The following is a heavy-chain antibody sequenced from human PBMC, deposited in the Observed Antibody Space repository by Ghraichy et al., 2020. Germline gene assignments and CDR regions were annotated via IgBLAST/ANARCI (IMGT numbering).Heavy chain of an antibody. Sequence: GGSLRLSCAASGFTFSSYAMSWVRQAPGKGLEWVSAISGSGGSTYYADSVKGRFTISRDNSKNTLYLQMNSLRAEDTAVYYCAKDHDSNWYGSGSYYSDYWGQGTLVTVSS. D-gene: IGHD3-10*01. J-gene: IGHJ4*02. CDR1: GFTFSSYA. CDR3: AKDHDSNWYGSGSYYSDY. V-gene: IGHV3-23*01. CDR2: ISGSGGST.